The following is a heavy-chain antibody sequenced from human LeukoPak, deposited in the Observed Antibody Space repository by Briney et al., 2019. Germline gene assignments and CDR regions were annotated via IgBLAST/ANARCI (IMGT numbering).Heavy chain of an antibody. CDR1: RFTFSSYA. CDR3: VGFDY. J-gene: IGHJ4*02. Sequence: GGSLRLSCAASRFTFSSYAMSWVRQAPGKGLEWVSSISGSSDRTFYADSVKGRFTISRDNSKNTLFLQMNTLRAEDTAVYYCVGFDYWGQGSLVTVSS. V-gene: IGHV3-23*01. CDR2: ISGSSDRT.